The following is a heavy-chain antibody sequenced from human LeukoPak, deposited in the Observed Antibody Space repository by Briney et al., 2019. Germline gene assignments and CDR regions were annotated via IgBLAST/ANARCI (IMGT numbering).Heavy chain of an antibody. D-gene: IGHD3-22*01. CDR1: GGSISSTSYF. CDR2: IYFNVGT. Sequence: PSETLSLTCTVSGGSISSTSYFWGWIRQPPGKGLEWIGSIYFNVGTYYNPSLKSRVTISVDTSKNQFSLKLGSVAAADTAVYYCACRNQYFGTSGYLGWGQGTLVTVSS. CDR3: ACRNQYFGTSGYLG. J-gene: IGHJ4*02. V-gene: IGHV4-39*07.